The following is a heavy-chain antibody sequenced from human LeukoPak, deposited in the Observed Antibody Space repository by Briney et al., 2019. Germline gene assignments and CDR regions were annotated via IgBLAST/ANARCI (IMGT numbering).Heavy chain of an antibody. CDR3: AKIRQLLYDGAFDY. J-gene: IGHJ4*02. CDR1: GFTFSSYG. Sequence: GGSLRLSCAASGFTFSSYGMHWVRQAPGKGLEWVAFIRYDGSNKYYADSVKGRFTISRDNSKNTLYLQMNSLRAEDTAVYYCAKIRQLLYDGAFDYWGQGTLVTVSS. V-gene: IGHV3-30*02. CDR2: IRYDGSNK. D-gene: IGHD2-2*02.